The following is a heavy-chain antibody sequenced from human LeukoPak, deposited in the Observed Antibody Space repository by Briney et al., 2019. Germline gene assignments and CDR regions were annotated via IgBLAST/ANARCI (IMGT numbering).Heavy chain of an antibody. CDR2: IRYDGSNK. CDR3: GRVYGDYLPFDY. V-gene: IGHV3-30*02. Sequence: SGGSLRLSCAPSGFTFSSYGVHCVRRARGKGLEWVAFIRYDGSNKYYADSVKGRFAISRDNSKNTLYLQMNSLRAEDTAVYYCGRVYGDYLPFDYWGQGTLVTVSS. CDR1: GFTFSSYG. D-gene: IGHD4-17*01. J-gene: IGHJ4*02.